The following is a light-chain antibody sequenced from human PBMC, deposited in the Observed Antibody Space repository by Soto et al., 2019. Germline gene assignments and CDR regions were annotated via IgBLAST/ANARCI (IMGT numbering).Light chain of an antibody. J-gene: IGKJ1*01. V-gene: IGKV3-15*01. CDR2: GAS. CDR1: QSVSSN. Sequence: EIVMTQSPATLSVSPGERATLSCRASQSVSSNLAWYQQKPGQAPRLLIYGASTRATGIPARFSGSGSGTELTLTISSLQSEDFAVYYCQHYNNWHPWTFGQGTKVEIK. CDR3: QHYNNWHPWT.